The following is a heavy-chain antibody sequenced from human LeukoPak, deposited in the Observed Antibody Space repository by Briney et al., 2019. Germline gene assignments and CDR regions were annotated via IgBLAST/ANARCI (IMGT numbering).Heavy chain of an antibody. V-gene: IGHV4-34*01. CDR2: IYFDGST. CDR3: GRVTQHWPHYYFDY. Sequence: SETLSLTCAVYGGSFSGYYWAWIRQPPGKRLEWIGNIYFDGSTYYNPSLKSRVTISVDTSKNQFSLKLSSVTAADTAVYYCGRVTQHWPHYYFDYWGQGTLVTVSS. CDR1: GGSFSGYY. J-gene: IGHJ4*02. D-gene: IGHD3-3*02.